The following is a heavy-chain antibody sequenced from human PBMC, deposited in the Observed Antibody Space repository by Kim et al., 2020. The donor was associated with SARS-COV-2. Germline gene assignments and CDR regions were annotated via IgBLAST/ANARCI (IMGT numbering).Heavy chain of an antibody. D-gene: IGHD6-13*01. CDR3: AKDKEAAGSFDY. Sequence: YYADSVKGRFTISRDNSKNTLYLQMNSLRAEDTAVYYCAKDKEAAGSFDYWGQGTLVTVSS. V-gene: IGHV3-23*01. J-gene: IGHJ4*02.